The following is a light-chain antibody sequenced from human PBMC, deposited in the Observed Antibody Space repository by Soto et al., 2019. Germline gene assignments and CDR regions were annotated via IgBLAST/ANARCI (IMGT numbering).Light chain of an antibody. CDR1: SSVFGSSNL. CDR2: EGD. Sequence: QSVLTQPASVSGSRGQSITISCSGTSSVFGSSNLVSWYQQHPGKAPKLIIFEGDTRPSGVSGRFSGSKSGNTASLTISGLQAEDEADYYCCSFARSTTFYVFGTGTKVTVL. J-gene: IGLJ1*01. V-gene: IGLV2-23*01. CDR3: CSFARSTTFYV.